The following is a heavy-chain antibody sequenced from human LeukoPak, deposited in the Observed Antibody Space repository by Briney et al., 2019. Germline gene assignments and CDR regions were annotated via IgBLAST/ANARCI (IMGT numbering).Heavy chain of an antibody. CDR2: ISSSGSTI. J-gene: IGHJ6*03. CDR3: AKSSYDILTGYHKYYYYMDV. CDR1: GFTFSSYE. D-gene: IGHD3-9*01. V-gene: IGHV3-48*03. Sequence: GGSLRLSCAASGFTFSSYEMNWVRQAPGKGLEWVSYISSSGSTIYYADSVKGRFTISRDNAKNSLYLQMNSLRAEDTAVYYCAKSSYDILTGYHKYYYYMDVWGKGTTATISS.